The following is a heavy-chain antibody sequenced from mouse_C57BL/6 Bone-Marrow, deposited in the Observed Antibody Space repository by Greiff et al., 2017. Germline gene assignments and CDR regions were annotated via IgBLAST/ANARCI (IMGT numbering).Heavy chain of an antibody. CDR2: IDPSDSET. CDR1: GYTFTSYW. D-gene: IGHD1-1*01. CDR3: AGDGGSSYGYMDD. Sequence: VQLQQPGAELVRPGSSVKLSCKASGYTFTSYWMHWVKQRPIQGLEWIGNIDPSDSETHYNQKFKDKATLTVDKSSSTTYLPLSSLTSEDSAVYYCAGDGGSSYGYMDDWGQGTSVTVAS. J-gene: IGHJ4*01. V-gene: IGHV1-52*01.